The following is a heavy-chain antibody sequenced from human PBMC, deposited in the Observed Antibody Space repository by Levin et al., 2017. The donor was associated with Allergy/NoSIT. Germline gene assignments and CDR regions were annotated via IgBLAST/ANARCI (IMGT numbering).Heavy chain of an antibody. Sequence: PSETLSLTCAVYGGSFSGYYWSWIRQPPGKGLEWIGEINHSGSTNYNPSLKSRVTISVDTSKNQFSLKLSSVTAADTAVYYCARNQYYDYVWGSYRSPWYFDYWGQGTLVTVSS. CDR3: ARNQYYDYVWGSYRSPWYFDY. V-gene: IGHV4-34*01. D-gene: IGHD3-16*02. CDR2: INHSGST. CDR1: GGSFSGYY. J-gene: IGHJ4*02.